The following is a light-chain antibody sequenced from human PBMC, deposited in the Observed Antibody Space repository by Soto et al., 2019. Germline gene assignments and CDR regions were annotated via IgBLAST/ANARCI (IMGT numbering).Light chain of an antibody. CDR2: GAS. J-gene: IGKJ5*01. CDR1: QSVSSN. Sequence: EIVMTQSPATLSVSQGERATVSCRASQSVSSNLACYQQKPGQAPRLLIYGASTRATGIPARFSGSGSGTEFTLTISSLEPEDFAVYYCQQDYNLPFTFGQGTRLEIK. V-gene: IGKV3-15*01. CDR3: QQDYNLPFT.